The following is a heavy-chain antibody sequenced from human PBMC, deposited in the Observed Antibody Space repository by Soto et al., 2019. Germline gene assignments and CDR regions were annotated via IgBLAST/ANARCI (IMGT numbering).Heavy chain of an antibody. Sequence: NPSETLSLTCSVSGGSISYNSYDWGWIRQPPGKGLEWIGGIFYTGTTYYSPSLKDRVTMSMDTSKNSFTVNLTSVTAADTAVYFCARGSTSWYFDFWGQGTLVTVSS. D-gene: IGHD2-2*01. CDR3: ARGSTSWYFDF. V-gene: IGHV4-39*02. CDR1: GGSISYNSYD. J-gene: IGHJ4*02. CDR2: IFYTGTT.